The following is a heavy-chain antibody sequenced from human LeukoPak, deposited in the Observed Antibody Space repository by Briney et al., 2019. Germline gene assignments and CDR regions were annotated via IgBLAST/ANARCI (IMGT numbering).Heavy chain of an antibody. D-gene: IGHD3-16*01. CDR3: ARHYGP. V-gene: IGHV4-59*05. Sequence: SETLSLTCTVSGGSISSYYWTWIRQPPGKGLEWIGSIYDSGSTYYNPSLKSRVTISVDTSKNQFSLKLNSVTAADTAVYYCARHYGPWGQGTLVTVSS. J-gene: IGHJ5*02. CDR2: IYDSGST. CDR1: GGSISSYY.